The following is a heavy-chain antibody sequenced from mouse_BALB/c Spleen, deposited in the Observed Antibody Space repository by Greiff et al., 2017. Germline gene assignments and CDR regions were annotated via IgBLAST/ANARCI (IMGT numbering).Heavy chain of an antibody. Sequence: DVHLVESGGGLVKPGGSLKLSCAASGFTFSSYAMSWVRQTPEKRLEWVATISSGGSYTYYPDSVKGRFTISRDNAKNTLYLQMSSLRSEDTAMYYCARRDEEYYFDYWGQGTTLTVSS. J-gene: IGHJ2*01. CDR3: ARRDEEYYFDY. CDR2: ISSGGSYT. D-gene: IGHD3-3*01. CDR1: GFTFSSYA. V-gene: IGHV5-9-3*01.